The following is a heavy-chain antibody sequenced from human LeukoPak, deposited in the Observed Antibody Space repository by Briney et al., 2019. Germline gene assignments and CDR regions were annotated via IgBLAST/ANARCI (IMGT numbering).Heavy chain of an antibody. D-gene: IGHD3-22*01. V-gene: IGHV1-18*01. CDR2: NSAYNGNT. J-gene: IGHJ3*02. CDR1: GYTFTNSG. CDR3: ARVVITTSKHDAFDI. Sequence: ASVKVSCKASGYTFTNSGISWVRQAPGQGREWMGWNSAYNGNTNYAENLQGRVTMTTDTTTSTAYMELRSLRSDDTAVYYCARVVITTSKHDAFDIWGQGTMVTVSS.